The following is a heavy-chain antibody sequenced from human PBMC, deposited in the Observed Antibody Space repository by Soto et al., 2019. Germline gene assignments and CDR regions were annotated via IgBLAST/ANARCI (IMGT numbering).Heavy chain of an antibody. Sequence: SETLSLTCTVSGGPISSGDYYWSWIRQPPGKGLEWIGYIYYSGSTYYNPSLKSRVTISVDTSKNQFSLKLSSVTAADTAVYYCARDRSGKGGNWFDPWGQGTLVTVSS. D-gene: IGHD6-13*01. CDR3: ARDRSGKGGNWFDP. CDR2: IYYSGST. V-gene: IGHV4-30-4*01. J-gene: IGHJ5*02. CDR1: GGPISSGDYY.